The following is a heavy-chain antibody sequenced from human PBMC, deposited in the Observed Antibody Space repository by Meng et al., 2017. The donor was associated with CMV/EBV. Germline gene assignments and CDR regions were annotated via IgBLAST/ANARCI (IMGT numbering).Heavy chain of an antibody. J-gene: IGHJ4*02. D-gene: IGHD3-16*01. Sequence: KVSGYTFTDYYMHWVQQAPGKGLECMGLVDPEDGETIYAEKFQGRVTITADTSTDTAYMELSSLRSEDTAMYYCATGWARLGVFDYWGQGTLVTVSS. CDR1: GYTFTDYY. CDR3: ATGWARLGVFDY. CDR2: VDPEDGET. V-gene: IGHV1-69-2*01.